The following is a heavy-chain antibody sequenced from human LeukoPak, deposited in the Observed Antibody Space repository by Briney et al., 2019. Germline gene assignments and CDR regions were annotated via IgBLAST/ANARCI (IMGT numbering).Heavy chain of an antibody. J-gene: IGHJ4*02. D-gene: IGHD1-26*01. CDR3: AKGGKWDVTPFDY. Sequence: PRGSLRLSCAASGFTFTSYSMNWGGQAPRKGLEWVSTIRGGGGSTYYADSVNGRFTISRDNSKNTLYLQVNSLRAEDTAVYYCAKGGKWDVTPFDYWGQGTLVTVSS. CDR2: IRGGGGST. CDR1: GFTFTSYS. V-gene: IGHV3-23*01.